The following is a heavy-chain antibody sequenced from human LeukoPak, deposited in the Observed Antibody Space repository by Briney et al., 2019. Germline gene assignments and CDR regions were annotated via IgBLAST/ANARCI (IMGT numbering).Heavy chain of an antibody. J-gene: IGHJ4*02. V-gene: IGHV4-39*01. CDR1: GASISSSTYY. CDR3: AGRPAGY. CDR2: IYSSGIT. Sequence: PSETLSLTCTVSGASISSSTYYWGWIRQPPGKGLEWIGSIYSSGITYCNPSLKSRVTIFADTSKNQVSLQLSPVTAADTAVYYCAGRPAGYWGQGTLVTVSS.